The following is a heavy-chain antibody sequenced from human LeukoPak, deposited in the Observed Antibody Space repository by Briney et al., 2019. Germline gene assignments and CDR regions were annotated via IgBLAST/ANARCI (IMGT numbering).Heavy chain of an antibody. V-gene: IGHV1-2*02. J-gene: IGHJ4*02. CDR2: INPNSGGT. D-gene: IGHD3-10*01. Sequence: ASVKVSCKASGFTFTAYHMHWVRQAPGQGLEWMGWINPNSGGTNYAQKFQGRVTMTRDTSISTAYMELSRLRSDDTAVYYCARAAYGSGSSDDYWGQGTLVTVSS. CDR1: GFTFTAYH. CDR3: ARAAYGSGSSDDY.